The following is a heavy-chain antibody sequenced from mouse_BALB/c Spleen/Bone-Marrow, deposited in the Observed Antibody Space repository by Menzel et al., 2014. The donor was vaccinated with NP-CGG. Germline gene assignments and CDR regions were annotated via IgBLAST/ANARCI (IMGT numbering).Heavy chain of an antibody. V-gene: IGHV1S137*01. CDR3: AREGGNFPWFAY. J-gene: IGHJ3*01. CDR1: GYTFTDYA. D-gene: IGHD2-1*01. Sequence: LVESGAELVRPGVSVKISCKGSGYTFTDYAMHWVKQSHAKSLEWIGVISTYYGDASYNQKYKGKATMTVDKSSSTAYIELARLTSEDSAIYYCAREGGNFPWFAYWGQGTLVTASA. CDR2: ISTYYGDA.